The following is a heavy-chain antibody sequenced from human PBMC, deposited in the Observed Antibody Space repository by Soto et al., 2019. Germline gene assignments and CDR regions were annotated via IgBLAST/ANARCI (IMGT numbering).Heavy chain of an antibody. D-gene: IGHD3-22*01. CDR2: INPNSGGT. CDR3: ASLRVGYYYDSSGPDAFDI. J-gene: IGHJ3*02. CDR1: GYTFTGYY. V-gene: IGHV1-2*02. Sequence: GASVKVSCKASGYTFTGYYIHWVRQAPVQGLEWMGWINPNSGGTNYAQKFQGRVTMTRDTYISTAYMELSRLRSDDTAVYYCASLRVGYYYDSSGPDAFDIWGQGTMVTVSS.